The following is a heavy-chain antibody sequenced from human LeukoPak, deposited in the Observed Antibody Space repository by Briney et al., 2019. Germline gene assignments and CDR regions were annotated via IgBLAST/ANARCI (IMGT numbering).Heavy chain of an antibody. CDR3: AREATWGEWYFDH. CDR2: IADDGGVK. CDR1: GVTFSRHG. D-gene: IGHD3-3*01. J-gene: IGHJ4*02. V-gene: IGHV3-30*03. Sequence: PGRSLRLSCVASGVTFSRHGMDWVRQAPGKELEWVAVIADDGGVKQYADSVKGRFTVSRDNSKSTLYLQMNGLSVEDTAIYYCAREATWGEWYFDHWGQGTPVTVSS.